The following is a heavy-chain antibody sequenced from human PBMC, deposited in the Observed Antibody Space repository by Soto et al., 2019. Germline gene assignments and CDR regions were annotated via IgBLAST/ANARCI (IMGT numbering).Heavy chain of an antibody. J-gene: IGHJ4*02. CDR1: GLTFSSYA. CDR2: ISYDGSNK. CDR3: ARALGGNDY. D-gene: IGHD2-15*01. V-gene: IGHV3-30-3*01. Sequence: GGSLRLSCAASGLTFSSYAMHWVRQAPGKGLEWVAVISYDGSNKYYADSVKGRFTISRDNSKNTLYLQMNSLRAEDTAVYYCARALGGNDYWGQGTLVTVSS.